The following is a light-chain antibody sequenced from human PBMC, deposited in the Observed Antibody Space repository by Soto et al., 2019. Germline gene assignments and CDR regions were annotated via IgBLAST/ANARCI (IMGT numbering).Light chain of an antibody. CDR2: EAT. CDR3: CSYALSATAV. J-gene: IGLJ2*01. CDR1: SSDVGSYNL. V-gene: IGLV2-23*01. Sequence: QSALTQPASVSGSPGQSITISCTGTSSDVGSYNLVSWYQQHPGKAPKLMIYEATKRPSGVSNRFSGSKSGNTASMTISGLHAEDEADYYCCSYALSATAVFGGGTKLTVL.